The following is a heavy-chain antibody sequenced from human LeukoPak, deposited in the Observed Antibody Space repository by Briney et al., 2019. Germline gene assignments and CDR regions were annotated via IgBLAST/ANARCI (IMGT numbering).Heavy chain of an antibody. D-gene: IGHD2-15*01. V-gene: IGHV4-4*07. CDR3: ARVDLRAAYFDY. CDR2: IYTSGST. CDR1: GGSISGYY. Sequence: PSETLSLTCTVSGGSISGYYWSWIRQPAGKGLEWIGRIYTSGSTGYNPSLKSRVTMSVDTSKNQFSLKLSPVTAADTAVYYCARVDLRAAYFDYWGQGTLVTVSS. J-gene: IGHJ4*02.